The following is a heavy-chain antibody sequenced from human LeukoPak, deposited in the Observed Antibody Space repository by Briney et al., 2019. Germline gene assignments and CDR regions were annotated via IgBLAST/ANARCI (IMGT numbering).Heavy chain of an antibody. CDR2: IYPDDSDT. CDR3: ARIWLRAFDI. V-gene: IGHV5-51*01. D-gene: IGHD3-16*01. CDR1: GYNFSEYW. Sequence: GESLKISCQGSGYNFSEYWIIWVRQMPGKGLEWMGIIYPDDSDTRYSPSFQGQVTISADKSISTAYLQWSSLKASDTAMYYCARIWLRAFDIWGQGTMVTVSS. J-gene: IGHJ3*02.